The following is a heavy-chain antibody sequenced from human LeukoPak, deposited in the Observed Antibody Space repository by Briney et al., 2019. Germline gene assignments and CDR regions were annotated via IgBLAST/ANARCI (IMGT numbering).Heavy chain of an antibody. CDR3: ARGEYCSSTSCSSSRGDALDI. J-gene: IGHJ3*02. Sequence: SETLSLTCTVSGGSISSGTYYWSWIRQPAGKGLEWIGRIYTSGTTNYNPSLKSRVTISVDTSKNQFSLKLSSVTAAATAVYYCARGEYCSSTSCSSSRGDALDIWGQGTMVTVSS. D-gene: IGHD2-2*01. CDR1: GGSISSGTYY. CDR2: IYTSGTT. V-gene: IGHV4-61*02.